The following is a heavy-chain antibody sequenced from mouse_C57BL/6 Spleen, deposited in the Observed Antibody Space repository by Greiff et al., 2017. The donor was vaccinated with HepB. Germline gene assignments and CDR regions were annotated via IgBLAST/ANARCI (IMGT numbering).Heavy chain of an antibody. CDR2: IYPGDGDT. CDR3: ARSRGRGYFDV. J-gene: IGHJ1*03. CDR1: GYAFSSSW. V-gene: IGHV1-82*01. Sequence: QVQLQQSGPELVKPGASVKISCKASGYAFSSSWMNWVKQRPGKGLEWIGRIYPGDGDTNYNGKFKGKATLTADKSSSTAYMQLSSLTSEDSAVYCCARSRGRGYFDVWGTGTTVTVSS. D-gene: IGHD3-1*01.